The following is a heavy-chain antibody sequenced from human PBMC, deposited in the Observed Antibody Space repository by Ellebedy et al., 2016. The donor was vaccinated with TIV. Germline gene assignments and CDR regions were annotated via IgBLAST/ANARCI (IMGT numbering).Heavy chain of an antibody. J-gene: IGHJ6*02. CDR3: ARGSRIDGMDV. D-gene: IGHD6-13*01. CDR1: GYTFTSFG. Sequence: AASVKVSCKASGYTFTSFGISWVRQAPGQGLEWMGWISTYNSNTNYVKKFQGRVTITTDTSTTTAYMELRSLTYDDTAVYYCARGSRIDGMDVWGQGTTVTVSS. CDR2: ISTYNSNT. V-gene: IGHV1-18*01.